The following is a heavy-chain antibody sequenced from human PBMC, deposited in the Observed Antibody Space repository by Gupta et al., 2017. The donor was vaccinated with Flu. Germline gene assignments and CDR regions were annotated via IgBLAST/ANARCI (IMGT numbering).Heavy chain of an antibody. CDR2: IYPGDSDI. Sequence: EVQLVQSGAEVKKPGESLKISCKGSGYSFTNYWIAWVRQMPGKGLEWMGIIYPGDSDIKYSPSFQGQVTISADKSITTAYLQWSSLKASDTAVYYCARHVHNYDKMDYWGQGTLVTVSS. CDR3: ARHVHNYDKMDY. J-gene: IGHJ4*02. CDR1: GYSFTNYW. D-gene: IGHD3-22*01. V-gene: IGHV5-51*01.